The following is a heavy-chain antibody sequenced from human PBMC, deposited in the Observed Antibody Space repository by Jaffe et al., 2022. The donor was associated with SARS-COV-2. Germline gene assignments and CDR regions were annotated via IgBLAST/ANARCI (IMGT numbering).Heavy chain of an antibody. D-gene: IGHD3-10*01. CDR1: GFSISSGYF. J-gene: IGHJ6*04. CDR2: VFRSGTT. Sequence: QVELQESGPGLVKPSETLSLTCTVSGFSISSGYFWAWIRQSPEKGLQWIGSVFRSGTTYYNPSLKSRVLISVDTSKNEFSLKLTSVSAADTAVYYCARASSEGRDYFGSGNADAWGKGTTVTVSS. CDR3: ARASSEGRDYFGSGNADA. V-gene: IGHV4-38-2*02.